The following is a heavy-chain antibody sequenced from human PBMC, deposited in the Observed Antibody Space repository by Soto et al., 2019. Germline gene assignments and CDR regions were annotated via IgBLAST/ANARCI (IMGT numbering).Heavy chain of an antibody. CDR1: GFTFSSYA. CDR3: AKDFWDIVVVPAASLPSITTLDY. D-gene: IGHD2-2*01. CDR2: ISGSGGST. V-gene: IGHV3-23*01. Sequence: EVQLLESGGGLVQPGGSLRLSCAASGFTFSSYAMSWGRQAPGKGLEWVSAISGSGGSTYYADSVKGRFTISRDNSKNTLYLQMNSLRAEDTAVYYCAKDFWDIVVVPAASLPSITTLDYWGQGTLVTVSS. J-gene: IGHJ4*02.